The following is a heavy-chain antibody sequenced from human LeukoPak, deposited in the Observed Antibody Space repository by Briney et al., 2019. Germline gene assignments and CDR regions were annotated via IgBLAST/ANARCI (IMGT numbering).Heavy chain of an antibody. D-gene: IGHD3-10*02. J-gene: IGHJ3*02. CDR1: GGSISSSNW. CDR3: ARDSMFAAFDI. Sequence: SGTLSLTCAVSGGSISSSNWWSWVRQPPGKGLEWIGEIYHSGSTNYNASLKSRVTISVDKSKNQLSLKLTSVTAADTAVYYCARDSMFAAFDIWGQGTMVTVSS. CDR2: IYHSGST. V-gene: IGHV4-4*02.